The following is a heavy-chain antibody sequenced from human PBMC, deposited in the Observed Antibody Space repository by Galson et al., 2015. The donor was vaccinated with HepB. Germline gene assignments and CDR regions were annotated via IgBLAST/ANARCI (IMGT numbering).Heavy chain of an antibody. CDR1: GFTFSSYS. CDR3: ARDLGYSYGYSCFDN. D-gene: IGHD5-18*01. CDR2: ISGSAVGT. Sequence: SLRLSCAASGFTFSSYSMNWVRQAPGKGLEWVSIISGSAVGTYYADSVKGRFTISRDSSKNTLYLQMNSLRAEDTAVYYCARDLGYSYGYSCFDNWGQGTPVTVSS. V-gene: IGHV3-23*01. J-gene: IGHJ4*02.